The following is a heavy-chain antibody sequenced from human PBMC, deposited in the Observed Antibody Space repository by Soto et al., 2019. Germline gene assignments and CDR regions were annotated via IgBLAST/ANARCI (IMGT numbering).Heavy chain of an antibody. CDR3: ATICGGGCFPPAYYYYGMDV. CDR2: IIPILGIA. D-gene: IGHD2-21*02. J-gene: IGHJ6*02. Sequence: ASVKVSCKASGGTFSSYTISWVRQAPGQGLEWMGRIIPILGIANYAQKFQGRVTITADKSASTAYMELSSLRSEDTAVYYCATICGGGCFPPAYYYYGMDVWGQGTTVTVSS. CDR1: GGTFSSYT. V-gene: IGHV1-69*02.